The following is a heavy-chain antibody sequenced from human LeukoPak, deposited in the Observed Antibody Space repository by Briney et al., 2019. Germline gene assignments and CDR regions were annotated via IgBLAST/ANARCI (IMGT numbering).Heavy chain of an antibody. D-gene: IGHD3-10*01. CDR3: ARDIGELRLDY. CDR1: GYTFTAYY. J-gene: IGHJ4*02. V-gene: IGHV1-2*02. CDR2: INPNRGDT. Sequence: ASVKVSCKASGYTFTAYYMHWVRPAAGQGLEWRGWINPNRGDTKYAQKFQGRVTMTRDTSISTAYMEVTRLTSDDTAVYYCARDIGELRLDYWGQGTLVTVSS.